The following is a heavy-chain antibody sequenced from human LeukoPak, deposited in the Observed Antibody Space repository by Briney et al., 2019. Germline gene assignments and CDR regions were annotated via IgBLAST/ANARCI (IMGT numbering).Heavy chain of an antibody. V-gene: IGHV3-7*01. D-gene: IGHD3-22*01. CDR2: IKQDGSEK. Sequence: PGGSLRLSCAASGFSFGSYWLHWVRQAPGTGLEWVASIKQDGSEKLYGASVRGRFTVSRHNARNSLYLNMKTLRSEDTALYFCARTGEDYSDNAGHDGLGTSGEGAPAIVSS. J-gene: IGHJ5*02. CDR3: ARTGEDYSDNAGHDGLGT. CDR1: GFSFGSYW.